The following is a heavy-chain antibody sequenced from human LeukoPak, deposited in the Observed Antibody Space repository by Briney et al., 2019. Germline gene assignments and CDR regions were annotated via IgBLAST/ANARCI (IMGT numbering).Heavy chain of an antibody. J-gene: IGHJ6*02. Sequence: PGGSLRLSCAASGFTFSDYYMSWIRQAPGKGLEWVSYISSSGSTIYYADSVKGRFTISRDNSKNTLYLQMNSLRAEDTAVYYCARENVTMIVVVIPYYYGMDVWGQGTTVTVSS. D-gene: IGHD3-22*01. CDR3: ARENVTMIVVVIPYYYGMDV. CDR1: GFTFSDYY. CDR2: ISSSGSTI. V-gene: IGHV3-11*04.